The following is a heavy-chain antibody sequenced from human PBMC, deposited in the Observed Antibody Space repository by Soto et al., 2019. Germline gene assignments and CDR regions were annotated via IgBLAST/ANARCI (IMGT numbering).Heavy chain of an antibody. V-gene: IGHV2-5*02. CDR3: ARSLAPGSSRYGMDV. Sequence: QITLQESGPTLVKPTQTLTLTCAFSGFSLSSSGMGVGWIRQSPGKALEWLALVYWDDDKHYSPSLEGRLTITKDTSKNQVVLTMTYMDVVDTATYYCARSLAPGSSRYGMDVWGQGTTVTVSS. J-gene: IGHJ6*02. CDR2: VYWDDDK. D-gene: IGHD3-10*01. CDR1: GFSLSSSGMG.